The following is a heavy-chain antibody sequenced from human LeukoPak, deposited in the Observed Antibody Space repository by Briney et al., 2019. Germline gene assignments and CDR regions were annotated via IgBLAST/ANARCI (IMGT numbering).Heavy chain of an antibody. J-gene: IGHJ4*02. CDR1: GYSFTSYW. Sequence: GESLKISCKGSGYSFTSYWIGWVRQMPGKGLEWMGILYPGDSDTRYSPSFQGQVTISADKSISTAYLQWSSLKASDTAMYYCARTYYYDSSGYSTAFDYWGQGTLVTVSS. V-gene: IGHV5-51*03. D-gene: IGHD3-22*01. CDR2: LYPGDSDT. CDR3: ARTYYYDSSGYSTAFDY.